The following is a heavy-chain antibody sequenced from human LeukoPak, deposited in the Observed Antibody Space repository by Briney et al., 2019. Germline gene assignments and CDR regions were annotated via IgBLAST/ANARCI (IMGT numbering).Heavy chain of an antibody. CDR2: IYTSGST. Sequence: KPSQTLSLTCTVSGGSISSGSYYWSWIRQPAGKGLEWIGRIYTSGSTNYNPSLKSRVTISVDTSKNQFSLKLSSVTTADTAVYYCARGTYSSGWYGEYYFDYWGQGTLVTVSS. V-gene: IGHV4-61*02. D-gene: IGHD6-19*01. CDR3: ARGTYSSGWYGEYYFDY. CDR1: GGSISSGSYY. J-gene: IGHJ4*02.